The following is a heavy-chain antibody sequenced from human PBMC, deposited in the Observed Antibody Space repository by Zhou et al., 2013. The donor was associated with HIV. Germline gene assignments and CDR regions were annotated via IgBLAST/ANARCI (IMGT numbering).Heavy chain of an antibody. Sequence: QIQLVQSGAEVKKPGASVKVSCETSGYTFTRSGISWVRQAPGQGLEWMGWISGYNGHTNYAQNLQGRVTVTTDTSTGTAYMELRSLTSDDTAVYYCARDLRGSPLDFWGQGTLVTVSS. CDR1: GYTFTRSG. D-gene: IGHD1-26*01. V-gene: IGHV1-18*01. CDR3: ARDLRGSPLDF. J-gene: IGHJ4*02. CDR2: ISGYNGHT.